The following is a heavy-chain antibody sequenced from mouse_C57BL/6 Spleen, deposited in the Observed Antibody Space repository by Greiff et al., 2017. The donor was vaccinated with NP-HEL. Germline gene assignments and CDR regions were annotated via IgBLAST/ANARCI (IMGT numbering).Heavy chain of an antibody. CDR2: INPNNGGT. J-gene: IGHJ4*01. Sequence: EVQLQQSGPELVKPGASVKIPCKASGYTFTDYNMDWVKQSHGKSLEWIGDINPNNGGTIYNQKFKGKATLTVDKSSSTAYMELRSLTSDDTAVYYWARVGLRRGYYAMDYWGQGTSVTVSS. CDR1: GYTFTDYN. D-gene: IGHD2-4*01. CDR3: ARVGLRRGYYAMDY. V-gene: IGHV1-18*01.